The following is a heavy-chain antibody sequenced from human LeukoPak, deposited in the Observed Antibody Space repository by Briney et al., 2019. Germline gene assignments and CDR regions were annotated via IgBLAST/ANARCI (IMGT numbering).Heavy chain of an antibody. CDR3: ARQRRYCSSTSCYFGYYGLDV. J-gene: IGHJ6*02. V-gene: IGHV4-31*11. CDR1: GGSISSGGYY. Sequence: SETLSLTCAVSGGSISSGGYYWSWIRQHPGEGLEWIGYIFYSGSTYYNPSLRSRVTISVDTSKNQFSLKLSSVTAADTAVYYCARQRRYCSSTSCYFGYYGLDVWGQGTTVTVSS. D-gene: IGHD2-2*01. CDR2: IFYSGST.